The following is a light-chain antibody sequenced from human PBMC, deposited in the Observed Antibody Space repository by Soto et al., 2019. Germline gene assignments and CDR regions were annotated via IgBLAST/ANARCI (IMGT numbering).Light chain of an antibody. Sequence: EIVLTQSPATLSLSPGERATLSCRASQSVSSYLAWHQQKPGQAPRLLIYDATNRATGIPARFRGSGSGTAFTLTTSSLEPEDFAVYYCQQRSDWSYTFGQGTMLEIK. J-gene: IGKJ2*01. V-gene: IGKV3-11*01. CDR3: QQRSDWSYT. CDR2: DAT. CDR1: QSVSSY.